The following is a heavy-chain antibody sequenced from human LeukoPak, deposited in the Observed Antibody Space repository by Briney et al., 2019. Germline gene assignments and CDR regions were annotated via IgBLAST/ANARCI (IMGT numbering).Heavy chain of an antibody. CDR3: ARHAFPDY. CDR2: IYYSGRT. Sequence: SETLSLTCTVSGGSISSGGYYWSWIRQHPGKGLEWIGYIYYSGRTNYNPSLKSRVTISVDTSKNQFSLKLSSVTAADTAVYYCARHAFPDYWGQGTLVTVSS. CDR1: GGSISSGGYY. D-gene: IGHD3-16*01. J-gene: IGHJ4*02. V-gene: IGHV4-61*08.